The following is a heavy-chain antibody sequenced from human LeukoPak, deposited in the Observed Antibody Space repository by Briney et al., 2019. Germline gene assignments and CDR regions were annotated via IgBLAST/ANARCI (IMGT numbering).Heavy chain of an antibody. CDR2: TYYSGNT. Sequence: SETLSPTCTVSGGSISSSSYYWGWIRQPPGKGLEWIGNTYYSGNTYYNPSLKSRVTISVDTSKNQFSLKLSSVTAADTAVYYCARDGDYWYFDLWGRGTLVTVSS. CDR3: ARDGDYWYFDL. V-gene: IGHV4-39*07. D-gene: IGHD4-17*01. J-gene: IGHJ2*01. CDR1: GGSISSSSYY.